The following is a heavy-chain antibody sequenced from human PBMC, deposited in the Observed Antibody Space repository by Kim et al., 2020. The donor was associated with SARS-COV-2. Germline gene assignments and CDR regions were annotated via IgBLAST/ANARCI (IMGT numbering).Heavy chain of an antibody. CDR2: IIPIFGTA. Sequence: SVKVSCKASGGTFSSYAISWVRQAPGQGLEWMGGIIPIFGTANYAQKFQGRVTITADESTSTAYMELSSLRSEDTAVYYCARSTVTLGGFDYWGQGTLVTVSS. D-gene: IGHD4-4*01. CDR1: GGTFSSYA. CDR3: ARSTVTLGGFDY. J-gene: IGHJ4*02. V-gene: IGHV1-69*13.